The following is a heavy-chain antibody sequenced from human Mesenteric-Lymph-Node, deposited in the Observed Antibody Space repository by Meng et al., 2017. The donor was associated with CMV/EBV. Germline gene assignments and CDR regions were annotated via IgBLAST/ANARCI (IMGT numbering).Heavy chain of an antibody. Sequence: ASVKVSCKASGYTFTSYGISWVRQAPGQGLEWMGWISAYNGNTNYAQKLQGRVTMTTDTSTSTAYMELRSLRSDDTAVYYCARDGIEEFVYCSSTSCQNYGMDVWGQGTTVTVSS. CDR3: ARDGIEEFVYCSSTSCQNYGMDV. D-gene: IGHD2-2*01. J-gene: IGHJ6*02. CDR2: ISAYNGNT. V-gene: IGHV1-18*01. CDR1: GYTFTSYG.